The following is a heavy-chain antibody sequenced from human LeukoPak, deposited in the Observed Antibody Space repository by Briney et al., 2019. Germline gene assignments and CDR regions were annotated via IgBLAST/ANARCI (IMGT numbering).Heavy chain of an antibody. CDR1: GFSFDNYA. CDR2: IGGSGSDT. CDR3: AKTLRDLEWLTGELDV. J-gene: IGHJ6*02. D-gene: IGHD3-3*01. V-gene: IGHV3-23*01. Sequence: GGSLRLSCAASGFSFDNYAMSWVRQAPGKGLEWVSAIGGSGSDTSYTDSVKGRFTISRDNSKSTLYLRMNSLRAEDTAVYHCAKTLRDLEWLTGELDVWGQGTAVTVSS.